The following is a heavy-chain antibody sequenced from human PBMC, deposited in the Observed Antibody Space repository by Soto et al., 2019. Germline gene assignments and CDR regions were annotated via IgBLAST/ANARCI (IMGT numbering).Heavy chain of an antibody. CDR2: INHSGST. J-gene: IGHJ4*02. CDR3: VRRVGADAFDY. CDR1: GGSFSGYY. D-gene: IGHD1-26*01. Sequence: QVQLQQWGAGLLKPSETLSLTCAVYGGSFSGYYWSWIRQPPGKGLEWIGEINHSGSTNYNPSLKSRVTISVDTSKNQFSLKLSSVTAADTAVYYCVRRVGADAFDYWGQGTLVTVSS. V-gene: IGHV4-34*01.